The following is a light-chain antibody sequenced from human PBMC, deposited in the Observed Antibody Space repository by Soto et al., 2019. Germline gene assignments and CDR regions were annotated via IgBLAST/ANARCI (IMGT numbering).Light chain of an antibody. V-gene: IGKV1-33*01. J-gene: IGKJ1*01. Sequence: DIQMTQSPSSLSASVGDRVTITCQASQDTSNYLNWYQQKPGKAPKLLIYDASNLETGVPSRFSGSGSGTDFNFTISSLQPEDIATYYCQQYYSLPRTFGHGTKVEIK. CDR1: QDTSNY. CDR3: QQYYSLPRT. CDR2: DAS.